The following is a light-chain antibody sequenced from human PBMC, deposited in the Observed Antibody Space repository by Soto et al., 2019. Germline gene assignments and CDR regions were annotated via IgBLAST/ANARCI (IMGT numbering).Light chain of an antibody. Sequence: EIVLTQSPGTLSLSPGERATLSCRPSQSVSSTYLDWYQQKPGQSPRLLIYAASSRATGIPDRLSGGASATDFTLTIRRLEPEDFAVYYCRHYINTQWTFGQGTKVEI. CDR3: RHYINTQWT. J-gene: IGKJ1*01. CDR2: AAS. V-gene: IGKV3-20*01. CDR1: QSVSSTY.